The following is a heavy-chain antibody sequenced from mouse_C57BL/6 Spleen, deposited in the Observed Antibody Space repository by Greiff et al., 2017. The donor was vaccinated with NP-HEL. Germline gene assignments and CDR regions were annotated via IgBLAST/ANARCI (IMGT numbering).Heavy chain of an antibody. CDR2: IWSGGST. Sequence: QVQLQQSGPGLVQPSQRLSITCTVSGFSLTSYGVHWVRQSPGKGLEWLGVIWSGGSTAYNAAFISRLGISKDNSNSQFFVKMNSLQADDTAIYYCARTQHKSSLDDWGQGTSVTVSS. J-gene: IGHJ4*01. CDR1: GFSLTSYG. CDR3: ARTQHKSSLDD. D-gene: IGHD3-2*02. V-gene: IGHV2-2*01.